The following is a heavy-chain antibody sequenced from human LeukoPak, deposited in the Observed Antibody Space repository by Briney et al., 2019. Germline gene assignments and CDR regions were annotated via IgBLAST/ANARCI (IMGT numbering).Heavy chain of an antibody. CDR1: GFTVSSNY. V-gene: IGHV3-53*01. J-gene: IGHJ6*02. D-gene: IGHD3-10*01. Sequence: GGSLRLSCAASGFTVSSNYMSWVRQAPGKGLEWVSVIYGGGSTYYTDSVKGRFTTSRDNSKNTLYLQMNSLRAEDTAVYYCARDRSPVYYGSGSYETYYYYGMDVWGQGTTVTVSS. CDR3: ARDRSPVYYGSGSYETYYYYGMDV. CDR2: IYGGGST.